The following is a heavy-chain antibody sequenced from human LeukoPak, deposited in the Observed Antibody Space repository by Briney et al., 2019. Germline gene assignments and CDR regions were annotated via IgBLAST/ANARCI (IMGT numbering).Heavy chain of an antibody. CDR1: GDSVSSNSAA. V-gene: IGHV6-1*01. J-gene: IGHJ4*02. D-gene: IGHD4-17*01. CDR3: ARAGGYGDEKIRTFDY. CDR2: TYYRSKWYN. Sequence: SQTLSLTCAISGDSVSSNSAAWNWIRQSPSRGPEWLGRTYYRSKWYNDYAVSVKSRITINPDTSKNQFSLQLNSVTPEDTAVYYCARAGGYGDEKIRTFDYWGQGTLVTVSS.